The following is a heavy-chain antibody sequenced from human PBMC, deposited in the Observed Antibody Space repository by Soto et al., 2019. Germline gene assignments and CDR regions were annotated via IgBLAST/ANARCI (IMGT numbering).Heavy chain of an antibody. CDR3: ARSPLEGGGAVAHVNWFDP. J-gene: IGHJ5*02. V-gene: IGHV4-31*11. CDR2: IYYSGST. D-gene: IGHD6-19*01. Sequence: NLSETLSLTCAVSGGSISSGGYYWSWIRQHPGKGLEWIGYIYYSGSTYYNPSLKSRVTISVDTSKNQFSLKLSSVTAADTAVYYCARSPLEGGGAVAHVNWFDPWGQGTLVTVSS. CDR1: GGSISSGGYY.